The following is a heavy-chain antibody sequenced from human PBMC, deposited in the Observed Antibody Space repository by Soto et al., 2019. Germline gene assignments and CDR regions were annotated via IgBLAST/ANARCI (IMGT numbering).Heavy chain of an antibody. CDR3: ARLGGRDGYNEDDRIDY. J-gene: IGHJ4*02. CDR1: GGSISSYY. V-gene: IGHV4-59*01. CDR2: IYYSGST. D-gene: IGHD5-12*01. Sequence: SETLSLTCTVSGGSISSYYWSWIRQPPGKGLEWIGYIYYSGSTNYNPSLKSRVTISVDTSKNQFSLKLSSVTAADTAVYYCARLGGRDGYNEDDRIDYWGQGTLVTVSS.